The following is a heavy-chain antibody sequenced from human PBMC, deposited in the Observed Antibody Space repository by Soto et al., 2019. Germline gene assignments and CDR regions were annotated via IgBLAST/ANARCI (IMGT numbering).Heavy chain of an antibody. D-gene: IGHD3-22*01. CDR1: GYTFTGYY. CDR2: INPNSGDT. V-gene: IGHV1-2*02. CDR3: AKDPIYYDSSGYYPH. Sequence: ASVKVSCKASGYTFTGYYVHWVRQAPGQGLEWMGWINPNSGDTYLAQRFQGRVTMNRDTSIGTAYMELRGLTSDDTAVYYCAKDPIYYDSSGYYPHWGQGTLVTVSS. J-gene: IGHJ4*02.